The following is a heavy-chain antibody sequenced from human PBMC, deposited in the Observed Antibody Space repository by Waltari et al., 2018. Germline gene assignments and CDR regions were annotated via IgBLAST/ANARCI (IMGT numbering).Heavy chain of an antibody. V-gene: IGHV3-23*01. D-gene: IGHD2-15*01. CDR2: ISGRGGST. Sequence: EVQLLESGGDLVQPGGSLRLSCAASGFTFSSYAMSWVRQAPGKGLEWVSAISGRGGSTYYAESVKGQFTISRDSSRNTLYLQMNSLRAEDTAVYYCAKDSGGYCVGGSCYSWFDPWGQGTLVTVSS. CDR3: AKDSGGYCVGGSCYSWFDP. J-gene: IGHJ5*02. CDR1: GFTFSSYA.